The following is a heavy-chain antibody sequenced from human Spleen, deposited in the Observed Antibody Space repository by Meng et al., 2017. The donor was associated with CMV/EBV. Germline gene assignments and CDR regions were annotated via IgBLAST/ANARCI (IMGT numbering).Heavy chain of an antibody. J-gene: IGHJ4*02. V-gene: IGHV4-31*03. Sequence: TVPGGSSRRGGNDWSCIRQHPGKGLEWIGYIYYSGTTYYNPSLKSRVTISVDTSKNQFSLKLSSVTAADTAVYYCARTGDSGSYSYWGQGTLVTVSS. CDR3: ARTGDSGSYSY. CDR2: IYYSGTT. CDR1: GGSSRRGGND. D-gene: IGHD1-26*01.